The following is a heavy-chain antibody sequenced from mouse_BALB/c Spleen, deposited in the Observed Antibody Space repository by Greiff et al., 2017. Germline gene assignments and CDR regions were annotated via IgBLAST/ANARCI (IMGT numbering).Heavy chain of an antibody. CDR2: IDPANGNT. CDR1: GFNIKDTY. V-gene: IGHV14-3*02. J-gene: IGHJ4*01. Sequence: VQLQQSGAELVKPGASVKLSCTASGFNIKDTYMHWVKQRPEQGLEWIGRIDPANGNTKYDPKFQGKATITADTSSNTAYLQLSSLTSEDSAVYYCARVGYYGFYAMDYWGQGTSVTVSS. CDR3: ARVGYYGFYAMDY. D-gene: IGHD1-2*01.